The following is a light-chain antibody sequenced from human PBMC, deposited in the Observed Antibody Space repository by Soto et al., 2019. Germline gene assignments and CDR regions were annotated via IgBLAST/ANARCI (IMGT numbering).Light chain of an antibody. CDR3: QQYNSYPFT. V-gene: IGKV1-17*02. CDR2: GAS. Sequence: PMTHSPPSPSAPVGGRATITFRASQDVSNDLGWFQQKPGKAPKRLIFGASNLESGVPSRFSGTGSGTEFILTITNLQPEDFATYYCQQYNSYPFTFGQGTRLEIK. CDR1: QDVSND. J-gene: IGKJ5*01.